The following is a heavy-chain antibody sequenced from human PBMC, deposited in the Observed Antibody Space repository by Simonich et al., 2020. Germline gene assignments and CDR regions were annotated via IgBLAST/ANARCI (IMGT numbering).Heavy chain of an antibody. D-gene: IGHD2-2*01. V-gene: IGHV1-2*02. Sequence: QVQLVQSGAEVKKPGASVKVSCKASGYPFTGYSMHCVRQAPGQGLEWVGWINPNSGGTNYEQQFQGRDTMTRDTSISTAYMELSRLRTDDTAGYYCARDPVVPAAIRNAFDIWGQGTMVTVSS. CDR1: GYPFTGYS. CDR2: INPNSGGT. CDR3: ARDPVVPAAIRNAFDI. J-gene: IGHJ3*02.